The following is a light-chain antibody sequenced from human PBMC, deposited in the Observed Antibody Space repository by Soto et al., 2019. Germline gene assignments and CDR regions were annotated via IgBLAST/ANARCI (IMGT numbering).Light chain of an antibody. J-gene: IGKJ1*01. CDR1: QSVGYT. Sequence: EIVLTQSPATLSVSPGERATLSCRASQSVGYTVAWYQQKPGQPPRLLIYGASTRATGIPARFSGSGSGTDFTLTISSLQSEDFAVYYCQQYNNWPRTFGQGTKV. CDR3: QQYNNWPRT. V-gene: IGKV3-15*01. CDR2: GAS.